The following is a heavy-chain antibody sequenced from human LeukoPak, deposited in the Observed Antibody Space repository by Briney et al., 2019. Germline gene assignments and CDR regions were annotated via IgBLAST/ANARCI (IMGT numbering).Heavy chain of an antibody. CDR2: ISYDGSNK. Sequence: PGGSLRLSCAASGFTFSSYAMHWVRPAPGKGLEGVAVISYDGSNKYYADSVKGRFTISRDNSKNTLYLQMNSLRAEDTAVYYCARLDLVAGVHFDYWGQGTLVTVSS. CDR1: GFTFSSYA. CDR3: ARLDLVAGVHFDY. V-gene: IGHV3-30*04. D-gene: IGHD6-25*01. J-gene: IGHJ4*02.